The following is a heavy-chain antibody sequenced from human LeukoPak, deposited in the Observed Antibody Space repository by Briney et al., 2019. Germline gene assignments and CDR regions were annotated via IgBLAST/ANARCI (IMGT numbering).Heavy chain of an antibody. V-gene: IGHV4-39*07. CDR2: IYYSGST. Sequence: SETLSLTCTVSGGSISSSSYYWGWIRQPPGKGLEWIGSIYYSGSTYHNPSPKSRVTISVDTSKNQFSLKLSSVTAADTAVYYCARTSDAFDIWGQGTMVTVSS. CDR3: ARTSDAFDI. J-gene: IGHJ3*02. CDR1: GGSISSSSYY.